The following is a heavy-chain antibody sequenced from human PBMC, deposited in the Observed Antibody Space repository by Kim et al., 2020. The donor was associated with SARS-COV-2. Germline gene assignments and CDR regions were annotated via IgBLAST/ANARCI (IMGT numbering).Heavy chain of an antibody. V-gene: IGHV3-13*01. J-gene: IGHJ6*04. Sequence: PGSVKGRFTISRENAKNSLYLQMNSLRAGDTAVYYCAREKYSSSPGLLDVWGKGTTVTVSS. D-gene: IGHD6-6*01. CDR3: AREKYSSSPGLLDV.